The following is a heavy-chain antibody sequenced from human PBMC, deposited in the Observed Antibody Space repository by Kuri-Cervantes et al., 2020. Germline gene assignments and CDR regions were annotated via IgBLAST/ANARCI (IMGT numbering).Heavy chain of an antibody. V-gene: IGHV3-23*01. CDR2: ISDNGGST. CDR1: GFTFSSYA. Sequence: GGSLRLSCAASGFTFSSYAMSWVRQTPGKGLEWVSAISDNGGSTYWADSLKGRFTISRDNSKNTLYLQMNSLRAEDTAVYYCAKAFVGAVGWFAYWGQGTLVTVSS. J-gene: IGHJ4*02. D-gene: IGHD1-26*01. CDR3: AKAFVGAVGWFAY.